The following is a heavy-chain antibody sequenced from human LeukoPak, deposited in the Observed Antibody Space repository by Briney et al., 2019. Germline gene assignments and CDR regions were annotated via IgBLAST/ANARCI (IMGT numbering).Heavy chain of an antibody. Sequence: SETLSLTCAVYGGSFSGYYWSWIRQPPGKGLEWIGEINHSGSTNYNPSLKSRVTISVDTSKNQFSLKLSSVTAADTAVYYCARVGRFLEWLFLISPGYGMDVWGQGTTVTVSS. CDR2: INHSGST. CDR1: GGSFSGYY. CDR3: ARVGRFLEWLFLISPGYGMDV. D-gene: IGHD3-3*01. V-gene: IGHV4-34*01. J-gene: IGHJ6*02.